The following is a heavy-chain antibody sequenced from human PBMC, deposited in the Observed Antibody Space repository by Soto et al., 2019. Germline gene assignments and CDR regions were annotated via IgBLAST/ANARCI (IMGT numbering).Heavy chain of an antibody. CDR3: ARGGGYYDSSGSVHSDGMDV. D-gene: IGHD3-22*01. Sequence: QVQLVQSGAEVKKPGSSVKVSCKASGGTFSSYAISWVRQAPGQGLEGMGGIIPIFGTANYAQKFQGRVTITADKSTSTAYMELSSLRSEDTAVYYCARGGGYYDSSGSVHSDGMDVWGQGTTVTVSS. V-gene: IGHV1-69*06. CDR2: IIPIFGTA. CDR1: GGTFSSYA. J-gene: IGHJ6*02.